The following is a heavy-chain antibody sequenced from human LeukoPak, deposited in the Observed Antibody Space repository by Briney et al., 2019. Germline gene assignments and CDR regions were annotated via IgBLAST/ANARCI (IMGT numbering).Heavy chain of an antibody. V-gene: IGHV1-24*01. Sequence: ASVRVSCEASGYTFTGYYMHWVRQAPGQGLEWMGGFGPEDGETIYAQKFQSRVTMTEDTSTDTAYMELSSLRSEDTAVYYCATVRSYYYYMDVWGKGTTVIVSS. CDR2: FGPEDGET. CDR3: ATVRSYYYYMDV. CDR1: GYTFTGYY. J-gene: IGHJ6*03.